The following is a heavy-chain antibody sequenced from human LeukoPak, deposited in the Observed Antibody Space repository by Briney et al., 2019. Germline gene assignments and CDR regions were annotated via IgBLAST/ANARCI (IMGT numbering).Heavy chain of an antibody. Sequence: VASVKVSCKASGGTFSSYAISWVRQAPGQGLEWMGGIIPIFGTANYAQKFQGRVTITTDESTSTAYMELSSLRSEDTAVYYCARVGSSSWSNEYDYWGQGTLVTVSS. D-gene: IGHD6-13*01. V-gene: IGHV1-69*05. J-gene: IGHJ4*02. CDR2: IIPIFGTA. CDR1: GGTFSSYA. CDR3: ARVGSSSWSNEYDY.